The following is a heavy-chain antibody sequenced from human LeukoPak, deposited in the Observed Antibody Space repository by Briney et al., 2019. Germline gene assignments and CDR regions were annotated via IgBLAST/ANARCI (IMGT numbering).Heavy chain of an antibody. CDR3: AKAQTKGVLRYFDWLTDY. D-gene: IGHD3-9*01. V-gene: IGHV1-46*01. CDR1: GYTFTSYY. Sequence: ASVKVSCKASGYTFTSYYMHWVRQAPGQGLEWMGIINPSGGSTSYAQKFQGRVTMTRDTSTSTVYMELNSLRAEDTAVYYCAKAQTKGVLRYFDWLTDYWGQGTLVTVSS. CDR2: INPSGGST. J-gene: IGHJ4*02.